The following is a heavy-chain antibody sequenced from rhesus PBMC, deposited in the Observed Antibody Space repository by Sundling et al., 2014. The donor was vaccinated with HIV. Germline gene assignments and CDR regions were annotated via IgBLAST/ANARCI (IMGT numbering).Heavy chain of an antibody. CDR1: GFTFSIYG. J-gene: IGHJ4*01. V-gene: IGHV3S42*01. Sequence: EVQLVETGGGLVQPGGSLKLSCTVSGFTFSIYGMSWVRQAPGKGLEWVSTLNSGGGSTYYADSVKGRFTISRDNSKNTLSLQMNSLRTEDTAVYYCAKGSAICDYWGQGVLVSVSS. CDR3: AKGSAICDY. CDR2: LNSGGGST.